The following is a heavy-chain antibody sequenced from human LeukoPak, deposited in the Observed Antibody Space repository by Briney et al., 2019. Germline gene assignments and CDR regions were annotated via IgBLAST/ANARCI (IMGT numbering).Heavy chain of an antibody. Sequence: GGSLRLSCAASGFTFGSYYMSWVRQAPGKGLEWVSLIYSGGSTYYADSVKGRFTISRDNSKNTLYLQMNGLRAEDTAVYYCARGPSGFDYWGQGTLVTVSS. CDR2: IYSGGST. CDR3: ARGPSGFDY. J-gene: IGHJ4*02. D-gene: IGHD3-10*01. V-gene: IGHV3-53*01. CDR1: GFTFGSYY.